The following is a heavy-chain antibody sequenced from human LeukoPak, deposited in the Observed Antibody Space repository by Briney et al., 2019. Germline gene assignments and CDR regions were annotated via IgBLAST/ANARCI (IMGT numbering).Heavy chain of an antibody. V-gene: IGHV3-23*01. CDR2: ISGSGGST. D-gene: IGHD3-16*01. Sequence: GGTLRLSCAASGFTFSSYGMSWVRQAPGKGLEWVSAISGSGGSTYYADSVKCRFTISRDNYKNTLYLQMNSLRAEDTAVYYCAKDAALYPFFFDYWGQGTLVTVSS. CDR3: AKDAALYPFFFDY. J-gene: IGHJ4*02. CDR1: GFTFSSYG.